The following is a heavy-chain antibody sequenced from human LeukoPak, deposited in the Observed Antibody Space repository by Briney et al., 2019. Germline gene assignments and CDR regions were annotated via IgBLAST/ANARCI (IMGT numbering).Heavy chain of an antibody. CDR1: GFRFSDAA. J-gene: IGHJ3*02. CDR2: IGSVGHST. CDR3: AKDIELSI. D-gene: IGHD3-16*02. V-gene: IGHV3-23*01. Sequence: GGSLRLSCAASGFRFSDAAMTWVRQAPGKGLEWVSLIGSVGHSTYYGDSVKGRFTISRDNSKNTLSLQMNGLRVEDTAIYYCAKDIELSILGLGTMVTVSS.